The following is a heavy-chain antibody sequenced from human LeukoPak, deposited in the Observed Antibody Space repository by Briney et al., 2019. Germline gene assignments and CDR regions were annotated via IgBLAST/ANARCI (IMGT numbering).Heavy chain of an antibody. CDR2: IRSKAYGGTT. CDR1: GFTFGDYA. Sequence: GGSLKLSCTASGFTFGDYAMSWVRQAPGKGLGWVGLIRSKAYGGTTEYAASVKGRFTISRDDSKSIAYLQMSSLKSEDTAVYYCSRARPDYVWGSYRYPWGQGILVTVSS. CDR3: SRARPDYVWGSYRYP. J-gene: IGHJ5*02. V-gene: IGHV3-49*04. D-gene: IGHD3-16*02.